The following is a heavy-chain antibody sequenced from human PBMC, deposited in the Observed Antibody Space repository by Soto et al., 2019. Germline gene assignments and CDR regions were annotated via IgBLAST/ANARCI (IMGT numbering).Heavy chain of an antibody. CDR3: ARNLTRVTPQFVDVY. D-gene: IGHD3-16*02. J-gene: IGHJ4*02. CDR2: ISAVTDYT. V-gene: IGHV1-18*01. Sequence: QIQLVQSGAEVKKPGASVKVSCKASGYTFTDHGISWVRQAPGQGLEWVGWISAVTDYTDYAQKFRGRVTMTTDKSMNTTYLELRSLSCVDTAEYFCARNLTRVTPQFVDVYWGQGTLVTVS. CDR1: GYTFTDHG.